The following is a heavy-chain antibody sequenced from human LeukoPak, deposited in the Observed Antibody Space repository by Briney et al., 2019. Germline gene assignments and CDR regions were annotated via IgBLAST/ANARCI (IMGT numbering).Heavy chain of an antibody. CDR1: GFTFSNYW. J-gene: IGHJ4*02. D-gene: IGHD3-10*01. CDR2: IEPDGSEK. V-gene: IGHV3-7*01. CDR3: TTTPFYRDFNY. Sequence: GGSLRLSCAASGFTFSNYWMSWVRQAPGKGLEWVASIEPDGSEKYYVDSVKGRFTISRDNAKNSLYLQMNSLRAEDTAVYYCTTTPFYRDFNYWGQGTLVTVSS.